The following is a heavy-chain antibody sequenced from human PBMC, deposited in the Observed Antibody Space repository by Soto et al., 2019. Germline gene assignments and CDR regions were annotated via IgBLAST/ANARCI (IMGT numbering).Heavy chain of an antibody. CDR2: ISYDGSNK. Sequence: WGSLRLSCAASGFTFSSYGMHWVRQAPGKGLEWVAVISYDGSNKYYADSVKGRFTISRDNSKNTLYLQMNSLRAEDTAVYYCAKARITMVRGLFDYWGQGTLVTVSS. J-gene: IGHJ4*02. CDR3: AKARITMVRGLFDY. CDR1: GFTFSSYG. V-gene: IGHV3-30*18. D-gene: IGHD3-10*01.